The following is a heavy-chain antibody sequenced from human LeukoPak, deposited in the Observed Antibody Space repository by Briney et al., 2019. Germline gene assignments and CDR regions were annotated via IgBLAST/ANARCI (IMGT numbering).Heavy chain of an antibody. Sequence: SETLSLTCTVSGGSVSSGSYYWNWIRQPPGKGLEWIGYIYYSGSTNYNPSLKSRVTISVDTSKNQFSLELTSVTAADTAVYYCARGGWLDPWGQGTLVTVSS. V-gene: IGHV4-61*01. J-gene: IGHJ5*02. CDR2: IYYSGST. CDR3: ARGGWLDP. D-gene: IGHD3-10*01. CDR1: GGSVSSGSYY.